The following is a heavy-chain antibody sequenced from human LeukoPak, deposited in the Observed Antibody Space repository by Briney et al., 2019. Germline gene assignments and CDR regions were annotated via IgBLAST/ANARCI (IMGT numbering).Heavy chain of an antibody. V-gene: IGHV6-1*01. Sequence: SQTLSLTCGISGDSVSVNRDVWNWIGQSPSRGLEWLGRTYYKSKWHIDYAVSVKSRITISPDTSKNQFSLQLNSVTPEDTAVYYCARDADWGYDAFDIWSQGTMVTVSS. CDR3: ARDADWGYDAFDI. CDR2: TYYKSKWHI. CDR1: GDSVSVNRDV. J-gene: IGHJ3*02. D-gene: IGHD7-27*01.